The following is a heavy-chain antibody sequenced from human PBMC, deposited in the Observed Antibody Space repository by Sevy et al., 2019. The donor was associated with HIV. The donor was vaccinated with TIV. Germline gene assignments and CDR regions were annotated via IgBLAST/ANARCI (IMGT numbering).Heavy chain of an antibody. J-gene: IGHJ4*02. CDR1: GGSITSLY. V-gene: IGHV4-59*08. CDR2: IYYNGHI. CDR3: AGENAWGRCYS. D-gene: IGHD1-26*01. Sequence: SKTLSLTCTVSGGSITSLYWNWIRQPPGKGLEWIANIYYNGHINYNPSLKSRVTLSLDTSKNQFSLRLSSVTAADTAMYYCAGENAWGRCYSWGQGTLVTVSS.